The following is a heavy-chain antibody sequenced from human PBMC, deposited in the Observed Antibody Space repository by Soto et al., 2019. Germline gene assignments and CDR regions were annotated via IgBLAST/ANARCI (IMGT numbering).Heavy chain of an antibody. CDR3: ARQGSMAVAGRFDY. J-gene: IGHJ4*02. CDR2: INHSGST. V-gene: IGHV4-34*01. D-gene: IGHD6-19*01. Sequence: QVQLQQWGAGLLKPSETLSLTCAVYGGSFSGYYWSWIRQPPGKGLEWIGEINHSGSTNYNPSLKSRVTISVDPSKNQFSLKLSSVTAADTAVYYCARQGSMAVAGRFDYWGQGTLVTVSS. CDR1: GGSFSGYY.